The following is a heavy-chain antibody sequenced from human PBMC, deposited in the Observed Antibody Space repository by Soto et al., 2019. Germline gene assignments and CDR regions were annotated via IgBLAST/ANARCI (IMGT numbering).Heavy chain of an antibody. J-gene: IGHJ6*02. CDR2: IYYSGST. Sequence: SETLSLTCTVSGGSISSGGYYWSWIRQHPGKGLEWIGYIYYSGSTYYNPSLKSRVTISVDTSKNQFSLKLSSVTAADTAVYYCARDRALVGATYYYYGMDVWGQGTTVTVSS. CDR3: ARDRALVGATYYYYGMDV. CDR1: GGSISSGGYY. V-gene: IGHV4-31*03. D-gene: IGHD1-26*01.